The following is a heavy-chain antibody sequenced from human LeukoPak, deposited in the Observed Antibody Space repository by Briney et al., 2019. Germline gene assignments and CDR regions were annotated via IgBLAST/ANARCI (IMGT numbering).Heavy chain of an antibody. D-gene: IGHD3-10*01. J-gene: IGHJ6*03. CDR3: ARHPRTQSWFGETLHYYYYMDV. V-gene: IGHV4-39*01. CDR1: GGAISSSSYY. Sequence: SETLSLTCSVSGGAISSSSYYWGLIRQPPGKGLEWIGSIYYGGNTHYNPSLKSRVTISVDTSKNQFSLRLSSVTAADTAVYYCARHPRTQSWFGETLHYYYYMDVWGRGTTVTVSS. CDR2: IYYGGNT.